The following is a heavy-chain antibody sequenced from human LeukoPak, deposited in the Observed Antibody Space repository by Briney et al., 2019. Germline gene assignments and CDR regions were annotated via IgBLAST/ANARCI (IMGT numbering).Heavy chain of an antibody. CDR2: IYYSGST. V-gene: IGHV4-39*01. CDR3: AKGMVSPDAFDI. CDR1: GGSISSSSYY. Sequence: PSETLSLTCTVSGGSISSSSYYWGWIRQPPGKGLEWIGSIYYSGSTYYNPSLKSRVTISVDTSKNQFSLKLSSVTAADTAVYYCAKGMVSPDAFDIWGQGTMVTVSS. J-gene: IGHJ3*02. D-gene: IGHD2-8*01.